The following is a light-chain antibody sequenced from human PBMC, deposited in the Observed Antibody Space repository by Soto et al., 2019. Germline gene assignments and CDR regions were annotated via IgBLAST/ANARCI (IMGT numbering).Light chain of an antibody. CDR2: EAS. J-gene: IGLJ1*01. CDR1: STDFVSYNR. Sequence: QSALTQPPSVSGSPGQSVTISCTGTSTDFVSYNRVSWYQQPPGTAPKLIIYEASNRPSGVPDRFSGSKSGTSASLAITGLQAEDEADYYCQSYDSSLSAYVFGTGTQLTVL. V-gene: IGLV2-18*02. CDR3: QSYDSSLSAYV.